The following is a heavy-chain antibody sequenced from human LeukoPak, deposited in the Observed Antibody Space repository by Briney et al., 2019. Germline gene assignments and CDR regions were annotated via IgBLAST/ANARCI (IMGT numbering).Heavy chain of an antibody. J-gene: IGHJ6*03. CDR3: ARDVGGDPGLIWFGKYYYYYYMDV. D-gene: IGHD3-10*01. V-gene: IGHV1-18*01. Sequence: ASVKVSCKASGYTFTSYGISWVRQAPGQGLEWMGWISAYNGNTNYAQKLQGRVTMTTDTSTSTAYMELRSLRSDDTAVYYCARDVGGDPGLIWFGKYYYYYYMDVWGKGTTVTISS. CDR1: GYTFTSYG. CDR2: ISAYNGNT.